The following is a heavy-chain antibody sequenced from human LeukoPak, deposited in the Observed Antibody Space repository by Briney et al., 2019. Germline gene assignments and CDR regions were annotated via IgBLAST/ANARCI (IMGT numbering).Heavy chain of an antibody. J-gene: IGHJ4*02. V-gene: IGHV4-59*08. CDR1: GGSISSYY. Sequence: SETLSLTCTVFGGSISSYYWSWIRQPPEKGLEWIGYIYYSGSTNYNPSLKSRVTISVDTSKNQFSLKLSSVTAADTAVYYCARRAIVGAFFDYWGQGTLVTVSS. CDR3: ARRAIVGAFFDY. CDR2: IYYSGST. D-gene: IGHD1-26*01.